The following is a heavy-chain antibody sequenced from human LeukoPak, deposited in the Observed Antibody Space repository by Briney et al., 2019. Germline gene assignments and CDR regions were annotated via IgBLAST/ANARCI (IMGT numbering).Heavy chain of an antibody. J-gene: IGHJ6*03. CDR1: GFTFGGYY. D-gene: IGHD7-27*01. Sequence: GGSLRLSCAASGFTFGGYYMHWVRQAPGKGLAWVSTINGDGEYTVYANSVKGRFTISRDNSKNTLNLQMSSLRAEDTALYYCAKRGDEGYMDVWGRGTTVIVSS. V-gene: IGHV3-23*01. CDR2: INGDGEYT. CDR3: AKRGDEGYMDV.